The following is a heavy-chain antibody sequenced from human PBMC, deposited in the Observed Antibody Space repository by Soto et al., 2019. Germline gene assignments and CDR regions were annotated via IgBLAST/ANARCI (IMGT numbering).Heavy chain of an antibody. Sequence: QVQLQQWGAGLLKPSETLSLTCAVYGGSFSGYYWSWIRQPPGKGLEWIGEINHSGSTNYNPSLKRRVTISVDTSKNQFSLKLSSVTAADTAVYYCARGRWGYSYGSELDYWGQGTLVTVSS. CDR1: GGSFSGYY. CDR2: INHSGST. CDR3: ARGRWGYSYGSELDY. J-gene: IGHJ4*02. V-gene: IGHV4-34*01. D-gene: IGHD5-18*01.